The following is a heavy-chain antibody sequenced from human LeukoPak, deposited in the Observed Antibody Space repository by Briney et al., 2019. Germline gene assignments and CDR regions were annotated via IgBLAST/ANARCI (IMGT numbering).Heavy chain of an antibody. Sequence: QPGATLRLSCAASGFTFSSYGMSWVRQAPGKGLEWVSSIRSTGDSTFYADSVKGRFTISRDNSKNTLYLQMNSLRAEDTAVYYCARGYYDYVWGSYRPTYYFDYWGQGTLVTVSS. CDR2: IRSTGDST. D-gene: IGHD3-16*02. CDR3: ARGYYDYVWGSYRPTYYFDY. V-gene: IGHV3-23*01. CDR1: GFTFSSYG. J-gene: IGHJ4*02.